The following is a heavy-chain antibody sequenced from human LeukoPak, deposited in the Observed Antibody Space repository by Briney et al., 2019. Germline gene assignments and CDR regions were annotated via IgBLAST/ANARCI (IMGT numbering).Heavy chain of an antibody. D-gene: IGHD3-9*01. J-gene: IGHJ4*02. V-gene: IGHV3-7*03. Sequence: GGSLRLSRAASGFTFSSYWMSWVRQAPGKGPERVANIKQDGSEKYYVDSVKGRFTISRDNAKNSLYLQMNSLRAEDTAVYYCARLLGYFDWLSYDYWGQGTLVTVSS. CDR1: GFTFSSYW. CDR2: IKQDGSEK. CDR3: ARLLGYFDWLSYDY.